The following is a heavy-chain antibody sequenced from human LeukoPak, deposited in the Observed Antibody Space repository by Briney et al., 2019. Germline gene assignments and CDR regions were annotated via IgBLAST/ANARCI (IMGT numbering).Heavy chain of an antibody. D-gene: IGHD3-3*01. J-gene: IGHJ4*02. V-gene: IGHV4-34*01. CDR1: GGPFTDYF. Sequence: PSETLSLTCAVYGGPFTDYFWSWIRQPPGKGLEWIGSIYYSGSTYYNPSLKSRVTISVDTSKNQFSLKLSSVTAADTAVYYCARQRFLEWFGDWGQGTLVTVSS. CDR2: IYYSGST. CDR3: ARQRFLEWFGD.